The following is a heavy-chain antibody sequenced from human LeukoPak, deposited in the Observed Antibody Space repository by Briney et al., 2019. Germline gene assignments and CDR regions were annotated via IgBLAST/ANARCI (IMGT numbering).Heavy chain of an antibody. J-gene: IGHJ4*02. Sequence: ASVKVSCKASGGTFSSYAISWVRQAPGQGLEWMGRIIPILGIANYAQKFQDRVTITADKSTSTAYMELSSLRSEDTAVYYCASPPRSGSYFDYWGQGTLVTVSS. CDR2: IIPILGIA. CDR1: GGTFSSYA. D-gene: IGHD1-26*01. V-gene: IGHV1-69*04. CDR3: ASPPRSGSYFDY.